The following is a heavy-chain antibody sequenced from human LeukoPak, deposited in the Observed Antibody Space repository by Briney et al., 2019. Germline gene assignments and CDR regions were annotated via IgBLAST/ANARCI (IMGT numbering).Heavy chain of an antibody. CDR2: IKKDGSEK. CDR3: TTDTWYSAGH. V-gene: IGHV3-7*03. CDR1: GFIFSGSW. D-gene: IGHD2-15*01. Sequence: GGSLRLSCTASGFIFSGSWMAWIRQAPGKGLEWVAIIKKDGSEKYYVDSMKGRFAISRDNAKNSLFLQMNSLRAEDTAIYYCTTDTWYSAGHWGQGTLVTVSS. J-gene: IGHJ4*02.